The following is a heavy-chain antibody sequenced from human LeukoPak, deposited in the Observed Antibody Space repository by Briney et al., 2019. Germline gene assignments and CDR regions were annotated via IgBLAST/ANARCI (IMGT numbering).Heavy chain of an antibody. D-gene: IGHD5-18*01. CDR1: GLTFSSYA. V-gene: IGHV3-23*01. Sequence: GGSLRLSCAVSGLTFSSYAMSWVRQAPGKGLEWVSGISASGGSTYYADYVKGRFTISRDSSKNTLYLQMNSRRAEDTAVYFCAKGSYGYVLYFDSWGQGALVTVSS. J-gene: IGHJ4*02. CDR2: ISASGGST. CDR3: AKGSYGYVLYFDS.